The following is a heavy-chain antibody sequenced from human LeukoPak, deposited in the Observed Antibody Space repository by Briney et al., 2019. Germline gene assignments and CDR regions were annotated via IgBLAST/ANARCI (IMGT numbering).Heavy chain of an antibody. J-gene: IGHJ6*02. CDR1: GASISSSSHS. CDR3: ARDYQYSGMDV. V-gene: IGHV4-39*07. D-gene: IGHD2-2*01. Sequence: SETLSLTCTVSGASISSSSHSWGWIRQPPGKGLEWTGSIYYTGRTYYNPSLKSRVTISVDTSKNQFSLKLSSVTAADTAVYYCARDYQYSGMDVWGQGTTVTVSS. CDR2: IYYTGRT.